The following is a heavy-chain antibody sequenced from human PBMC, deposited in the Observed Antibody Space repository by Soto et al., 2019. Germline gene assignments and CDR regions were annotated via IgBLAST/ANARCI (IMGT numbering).Heavy chain of an antibody. V-gene: IGHV1-69*13. Sequence: ASVKVSCKASGGTYSSHAISWVRQAPGQGLEWMGGIIPIFGTANYAQKFQGRVTITADESTSTAYMELSSLRSEDTAVYYCAIDGSSSWTPYNWFDPWGQGTLVTVSS. CDR3: AIDGSSSWTPYNWFDP. J-gene: IGHJ5*02. CDR1: GGTYSSHA. CDR2: IIPIFGTA. D-gene: IGHD6-13*01.